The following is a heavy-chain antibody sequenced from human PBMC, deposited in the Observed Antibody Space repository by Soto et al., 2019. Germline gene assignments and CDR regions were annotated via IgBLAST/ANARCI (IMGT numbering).Heavy chain of an antibody. CDR1: GFTFSNYA. Sequence: GGSLRLSCAASGFTFSNYAMSWARQAPGKGLEWVSTISAGGDATFYADSVKGRLTISRDNSKNTLYLQMNSLRADDTAVYYCAKDTGSDYYYDSSGYYSAFDVWGQGTMVTVSS. V-gene: IGHV3-23*01. CDR2: ISAGGDAT. CDR3: AKDTGSDYYYDSSGYYSAFDV. D-gene: IGHD3-22*01. J-gene: IGHJ3*01.